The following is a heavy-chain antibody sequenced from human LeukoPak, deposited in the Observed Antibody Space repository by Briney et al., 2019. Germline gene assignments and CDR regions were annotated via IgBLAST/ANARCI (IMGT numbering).Heavy chain of an antibody. CDR1: GGTFSSYA. CDR3: AKDSSGRSGYYDY. D-gene: IGHD3-22*01. V-gene: IGHV1-69*13. J-gene: IGHJ4*02. CDR2: IIPIFGTA. Sequence: GASVKVSCKASGGTFSSYAISWVRQAPGQGLEWMGGIIPIFGTANYAQKFQGRVTITADESTSTAYMELSSLRSEDTALYYCAKDSSGRSGYYDYWGQGTLVTVSS.